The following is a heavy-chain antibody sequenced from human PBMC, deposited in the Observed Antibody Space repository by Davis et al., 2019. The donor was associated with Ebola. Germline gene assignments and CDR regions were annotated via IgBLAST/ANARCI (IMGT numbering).Heavy chain of an antibody. Sequence: ASVKVSCKASGYTFTSFSIHWVRQAPGQRLEWMGWINGGNGNTKYSQKFQGRVTITRDTSASTAYMELTSLRSDDTAVFYCARASFGYNSGWYADYWGPGSLVTVSS. CDR1: GYTFTSFS. CDR2: INGGNGNT. CDR3: ARASFGYNSGWYADY. D-gene: IGHD6-19*01. V-gene: IGHV1-3*01. J-gene: IGHJ4*02.